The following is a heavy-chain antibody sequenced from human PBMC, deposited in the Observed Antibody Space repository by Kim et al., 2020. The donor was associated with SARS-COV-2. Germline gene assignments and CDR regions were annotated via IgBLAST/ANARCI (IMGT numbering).Heavy chain of an antibody. J-gene: IGHJ4*02. CDR3: AKHVYGDSSP. CDR2: ITERTQIT. V-gene: IGHV3-23*01. Sequence: GGSLRLSCEASGFTFSAYAMCWVRQSPGRGLEWVSGITERTQITYYADSVKGRFTISRDDSKSTVYVQMTGLRAEDTAMYFCAKHVYGDSSPWGQGTRVTVSS. CDR1: GFTFSAYA. D-gene: IGHD6-6*01.